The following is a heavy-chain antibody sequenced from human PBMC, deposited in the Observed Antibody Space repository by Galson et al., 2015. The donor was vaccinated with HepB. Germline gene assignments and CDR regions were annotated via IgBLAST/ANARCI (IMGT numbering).Heavy chain of an antibody. CDR2: IDPEDGET. Sequence: SVKVSCKVSGYSLNELSMHWVRQAPGKGLEWMGGIDPEDGETIYAQKFQDRVTMTEDISTDTAYMELSSLRSEDTAIYYCATVRAYCGGDCWDYYGLDVWGQGTTVTVSS. CDR1: GYSLNELS. V-gene: IGHV1-24*01. D-gene: IGHD2-21*02. J-gene: IGHJ6*02. CDR3: ATVRAYCGGDCWDYYGLDV.